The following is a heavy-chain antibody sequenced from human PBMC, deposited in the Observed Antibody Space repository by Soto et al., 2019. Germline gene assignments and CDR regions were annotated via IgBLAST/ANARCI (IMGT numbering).Heavy chain of an antibody. CDR3: ARDSRPYSYGPNYGMDV. V-gene: IGHV1-3*05. Sequence: VQLVQSGAEEKKPGASVKVSCKASGYTFTSYAMHWVRQAPGQRLEWMGWINAGNGNTKYSQKFQGRVTITRDTSASTAYMQLSSLRAEDTAVYYCARDSRPYSYGPNYGMDVWGQGTTVTVSS. J-gene: IGHJ6*02. D-gene: IGHD5-18*01. CDR1: GYTFTSYA. CDR2: INAGNGNT.